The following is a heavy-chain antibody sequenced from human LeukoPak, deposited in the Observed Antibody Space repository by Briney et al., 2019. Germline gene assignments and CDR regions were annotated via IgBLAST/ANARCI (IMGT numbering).Heavy chain of an antibody. CDR2: FDPEDGET. J-gene: IGHJ4*02. CDR1: GYTLTELS. V-gene: IGHV1-24*01. Sequence: ASVKVSCKVSGYTLTELSMHWVRQAPGKGLEWMGGFDPEDGETIYAQKFQGRVTMTEDTSTDTAYMELSSLRSEDTAVYYCATGAGYSYGPPFDHWGQGTLATVSS. D-gene: IGHD5-18*01. CDR3: ATGAGYSYGPPFDH.